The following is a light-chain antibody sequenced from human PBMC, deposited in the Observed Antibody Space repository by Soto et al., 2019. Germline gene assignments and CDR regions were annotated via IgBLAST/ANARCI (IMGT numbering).Light chain of an antibody. J-gene: IGKJ1*01. CDR3: QQYGSSGT. Sequence: EVVMTQSPAPLSVSPGERATLSCRASQSVSNNYLAWYQQKPGQAPRLLIYGASNRATGIPDRFSGSGSGTDFTLTISRLEPEDFAVYYCQQYGSSGTFGQGTKVDIK. V-gene: IGKV3-20*01. CDR1: QSVSNNY. CDR2: GAS.